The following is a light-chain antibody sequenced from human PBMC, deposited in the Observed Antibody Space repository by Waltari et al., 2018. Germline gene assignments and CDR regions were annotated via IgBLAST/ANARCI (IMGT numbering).Light chain of an antibody. CDR1: QSISSY. Sequence: DIQMTQSPSSLSASVGDRVTITCRASQSISSYLNWYQQKPGKAPQLRIYTASSLQSGVPSRFSGSVSGADFTLTISSLQPEDFATYYCQQSYNTPWTFGQGTKVEIK. CDR2: TAS. CDR3: QQSYNTPWT. V-gene: IGKV1-39*01. J-gene: IGKJ1*01.